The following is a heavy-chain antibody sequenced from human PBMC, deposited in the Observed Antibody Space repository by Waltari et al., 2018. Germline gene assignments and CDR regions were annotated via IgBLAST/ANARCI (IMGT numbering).Heavy chain of an antibody. CDR3: ARDDYGSGSYFDY. J-gene: IGHJ4*02. V-gene: IGHV1-3*01. CDR2: INAGNGNT. Sequence: QVQLVQSGAEVKTPGASVKVSCKASGYTFTSYAMHLVRQAPGQRLEWMGWINAGNGNTKYSQKFQGRVTITRDTSASTAYMELSSLRSEDTAVYYCARDDYGSGSYFDYWGQGTLVTVSS. CDR1: GYTFTSYA. D-gene: IGHD3-10*01.